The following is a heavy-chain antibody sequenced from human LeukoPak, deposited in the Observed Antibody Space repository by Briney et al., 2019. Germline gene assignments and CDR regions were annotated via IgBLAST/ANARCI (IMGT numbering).Heavy chain of an antibody. J-gene: IGHJ4*02. CDR2: ISWNSGSI. V-gene: IGHV3-9*01. CDR3: AKDRWALYDSSGYTDY. D-gene: IGHD3-22*01. CDR1: GFTFDDYA. Sequence: GGSLRLSCAASGFTFDDYAMHWVRQAPGKGPEWVSGISWNSGSIGYADSVKGRFTISRDNAKNSLYLQMNSLRAEDTALYYCAKDRWALYDSSGYTDYWGQGTLVTVSS.